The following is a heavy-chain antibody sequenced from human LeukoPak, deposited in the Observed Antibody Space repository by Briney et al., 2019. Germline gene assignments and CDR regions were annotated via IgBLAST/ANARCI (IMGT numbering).Heavy chain of an antibody. D-gene: IGHD6-13*01. CDR1: GFTFSSYD. V-gene: IGHV3-23*01. CDR2: IRPSGDNT. Sequence: QSGGSLRLSCAASGFTFSSYDMTWVRQAPGGGLEWVSAIRPSGDNTYYGAPVKGRFPISRDNSKNTLYLQMNSLRVEDTAVYYCASIAAAGRLDYWGQGTLVTVSS. CDR3: ASIAAAGRLDY. J-gene: IGHJ4*02.